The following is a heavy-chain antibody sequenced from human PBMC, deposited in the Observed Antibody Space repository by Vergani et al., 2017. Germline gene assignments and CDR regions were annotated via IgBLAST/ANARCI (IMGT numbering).Heavy chain of an antibody. V-gene: IGHV3-7*01. CDR1: GFTFSSYW. D-gene: IGHD6-19*01. CDR2: IKQDGSEK. CDR3: ARDPSSGWYYYYYGMDV. J-gene: IGHJ6*02. Sequence: EVQLVESGGGLVQPGGSLRLSCAASGFTFSSYWMSWVRQAPGKGLEWVANIKQDGSEKYYVDSVKGRFTISRDNAKNSLYLQMNSLRAEDTAVYYCARDPSSGWYYYYYGMDVWGQGTTVTVSS.